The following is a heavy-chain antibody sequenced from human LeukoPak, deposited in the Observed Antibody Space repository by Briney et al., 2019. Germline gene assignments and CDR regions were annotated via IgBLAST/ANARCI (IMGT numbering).Heavy chain of an antibody. V-gene: IGHV3-23*01. D-gene: IGHD3-22*01. CDR2: ISGSGGST. CDR3: AKDQPYYYDSSGHDAFDI. J-gene: IGHJ3*02. CDR1: GFTFSSHA. Sequence: GGSLRLSCAASGFTFSSHAMSWVRQAPGKGLEWVSAISGSGGSTYYADSVKGRFTISRDNSKNTLYLQMNSLRAEDTAVYYCAKDQPYYYDSSGHDAFDIWGQGTMVTVSS.